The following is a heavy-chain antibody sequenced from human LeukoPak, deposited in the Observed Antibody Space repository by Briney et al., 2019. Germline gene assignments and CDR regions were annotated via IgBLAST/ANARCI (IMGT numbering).Heavy chain of an antibody. D-gene: IGHD5-12*01. CDR1: GYTFTSYA. CDR3: ARGSISGVATIELDFDY. Sequence: GASAKVSCKASGYTFTSYAMHWVRQAPGQRLEWMGWINAGNGNTKYSQKFQGKVSITRDTSASTAYMELSSLRSEDTAVYYCARGSISGVATIELDFDYWGQGTLVTVSS. V-gene: IGHV1-3*01. CDR2: INAGNGNT. J-gene: IGHJ4*02.